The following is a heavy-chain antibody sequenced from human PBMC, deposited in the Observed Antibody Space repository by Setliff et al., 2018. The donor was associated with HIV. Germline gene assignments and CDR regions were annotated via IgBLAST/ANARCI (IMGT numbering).Heavy chain of an antibody. J-gene: IGHJ4*02. D-gene: IGHD3-22*01. CDR3: ARGPTRSGAVYDSDGYYLRFFDY. V-gene: IGHV1-24*01. CDR2: FDPEDGET. CDR1: GYTLTELS. Sequence: GASVKVSCKVSGYTLTELSMHWVRQAPGKGLEWMGGFDPEDGETIYAQKFQGRVTMTEDTSTDTAYMELSSLRSEDTAVYYCARGPTRSGAVYDSDGYYLRFFDYWGQGALVTVSS.